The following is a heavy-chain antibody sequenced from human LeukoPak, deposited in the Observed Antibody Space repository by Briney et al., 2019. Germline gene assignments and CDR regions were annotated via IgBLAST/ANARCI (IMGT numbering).Heavy chain of an antibody. CDR2: INPSGGST. Sequence: GASVKVSCKASGYTFTSYYMHWVRQAPGQGLEWMGIINPSGGSTSYAQKVQGRVTMNRDTSPSTVYMELSSLRSEDTAVYYCASVGAVGDFDCWGQGTLVTVSS. V-gene: IGHV1-46*01. CDR1: GYTFTSYY. D-gene: IGHD6-19*01. J-gene: IGHJ4*02. CDR3: ASVGAVGDFDC.